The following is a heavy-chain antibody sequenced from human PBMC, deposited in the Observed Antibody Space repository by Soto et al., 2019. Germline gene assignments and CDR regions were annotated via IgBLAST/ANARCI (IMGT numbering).Heavy chain of an antibody. CDR1: VFTFSNYE. J-gene: IGHJ5*02. D-gene: IGHD5-18*01. CDR3: ASLWGRQLWLPPP. V-gene: IGHV3-48*03. CDR2: IDSSGGTI. Sequence: PGGSLRLSCAASVFTFSNYEMNWVRQAPGKGLEWVSNIDSSGGTIYYADSVKGRFTISRDNAKNSLYLQMNSLRVEDTAVYYCASLWGRQLWLPPPWGQGTQVTVS.